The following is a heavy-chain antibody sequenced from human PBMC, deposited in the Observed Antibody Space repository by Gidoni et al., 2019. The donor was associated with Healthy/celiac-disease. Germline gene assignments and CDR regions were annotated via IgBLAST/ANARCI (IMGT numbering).Heavy chain of an antibody. CDR1: GYTFTGYY. D-gene: IGHD2-2*01. CDR2: INPNSRGT. Sequence: QVQLVQSGAEVKKPGASVKVSCTASGYTFTGYYLHWVRQAPGQGLEWMGWINPNSRGTNYAQNFQGRVTMTRDTSISTAYMELSRLGSDDTAVYYCARVPSRYCSSTSCYGYWFDPWGQGTLVTVSS. J-gene: IGHJ5*02. CDR3: ARVPSRYCSSTSCYGYWFDP. V-gene: IGHV1-2*02.